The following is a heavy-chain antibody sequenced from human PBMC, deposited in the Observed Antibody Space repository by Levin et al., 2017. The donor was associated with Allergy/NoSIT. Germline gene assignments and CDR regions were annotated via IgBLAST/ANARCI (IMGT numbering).Heavy chain of an antibody. D-gene: IGHD4-17*01. V-gene: IGHV4-59*01. J-gene: IGHJ3*02. CDR1: GGSISSYY. CDR2: IYYSGST. CDR3: ARGGRLRDAFDI. Sequence: SQTLSLTCTVSGGSISSYYWSWIRQPPGKGLEWIGYIYYSGSTNYNPSLKSRVTISVDTSKNQFSLKLSSVTAADTAVYYCARGGRLRDAFDIWGQGTMVTVSS.